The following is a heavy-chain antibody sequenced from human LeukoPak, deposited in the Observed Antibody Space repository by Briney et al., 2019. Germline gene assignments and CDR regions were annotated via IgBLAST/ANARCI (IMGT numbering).Heavy chain of an antibody. CDR3: ARMTIGYYSMDV. CDR2: INPSGGST. CDR1: GYTFTSYY. Sequence: ASVKVSCKASGYTFTSYYMHWVRQAPGQGLEWMGIINPSGGSTSYAQKFQGRVTITMNTSISTVYMELSSLRSQDTAVYYCARMTIGYYSMDVWGKGTTVTISS. D-gene: IGHD4/OR15-4a*01. V-gene: IGHV1-46*01. J-gene: IGHJ6*03.